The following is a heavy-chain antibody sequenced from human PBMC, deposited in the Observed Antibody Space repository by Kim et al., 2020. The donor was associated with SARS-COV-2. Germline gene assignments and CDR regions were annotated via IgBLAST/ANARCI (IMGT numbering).Heavy chain of an antibody. V-gene: IGHV1-2*02. CDR3: ARLDTAMVTFGY. Sequence: NYAQKFQGRVTMPRETSISTAYMELSRLRSDDTAVYYCARLDTAMVTFGYWGQGTLVTVSS. D-gene: IGHD5-18*01. J-gene: IGHJ4*02.